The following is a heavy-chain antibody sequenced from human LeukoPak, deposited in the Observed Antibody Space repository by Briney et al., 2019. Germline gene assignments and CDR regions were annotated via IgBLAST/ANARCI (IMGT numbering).Heavy chain of an antibody. J-gene: IGHJ4*02. D-gene: IGHD6-19*01. V-gene: IGHV3-33*01. CDR1: GFTFSGYG. CDR2: IWYDGSNK. CDR3: ARVGYSSGWANFDY. Sequence: GRSLRLSCAASGFTFSGYGMHWVRQAPGKGLEWVAVIWYDGSNKYHADSVKGRFTISRDNSENTLYLQMNSLRAEVTAVYYCARVGYSSGWANFDYWGQGTLVIVSS.